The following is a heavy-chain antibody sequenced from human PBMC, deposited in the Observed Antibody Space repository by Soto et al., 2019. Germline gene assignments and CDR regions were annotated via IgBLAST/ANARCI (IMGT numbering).Heavy chain of an antibody. CDR2: INPNSGDT. CDR1: GYTFTGYF. CDR3: ARVRTYYDSSGSLDC. J-gene: IGHJ4*02. V-gene: IGHV1-2*02. Sequence: ASGKVSCKASGYTFTGYFMHWVRQAPGQGLEWMGWINPNSGDTKYAQKFQGRVTMTRDMSITTAYMELRTLTSDDTAVYYCARVRTYYDSSGSLDCWGQGTLVTVSS. D-gene: IGHD3-22*01.